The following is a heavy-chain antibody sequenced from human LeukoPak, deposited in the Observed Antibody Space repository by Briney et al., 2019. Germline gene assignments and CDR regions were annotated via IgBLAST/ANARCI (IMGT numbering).Heavy chain of an antibody. J-gene: IGHJ3*02. V-gene: IGHV4-59*01. CDR3: ARVLYYYDSTDAFDI. Sequence: SSETLSLTCTVSGGSISSYYWSWLRQPPGKGLEWIGYIYYSGSTNYNPSLKSRVTISVDTSKNQFSLKLSSVTAADTAVYYCARVLYYYDSTDAFDIWGQGTMVTVSS. CDR1: GGSISSYY. D-gene: IGHD3-22*01. CDR2: IYYSGST.